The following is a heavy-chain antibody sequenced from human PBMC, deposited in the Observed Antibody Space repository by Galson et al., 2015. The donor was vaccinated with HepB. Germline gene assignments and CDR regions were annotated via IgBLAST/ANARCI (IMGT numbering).Heavy chain of an antibody. CDR3: AKVPIAAAGPYYFDY. CDR2: ISGSGGST. V-gene: IGHV3-23*01. D-gene: IGHD6-13*01. J-gene: IGHJ4*02. Sequence: SLRLSCAASGFTFSSYAMSWVRQAPGKGLEWVSAISGSGGSTYYADSVKGRFTISRDNSKNTLYLQMNGLRAEDTAVYYCAKVPIAAAGPYYFDYWGQGTLVTVSS. CDR1: GFTFSSYA.